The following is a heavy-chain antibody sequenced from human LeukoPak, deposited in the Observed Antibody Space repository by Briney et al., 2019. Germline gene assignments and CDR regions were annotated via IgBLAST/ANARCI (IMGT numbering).Heavy chain of an antibody. J-gene: IGHJ4*02. CDR3: ARQGGRWQQIQRIPTSYFDF. CDR2: IYYSGST. Sequence: KPSETLSLTCTVSGGSISSSSYYWGWIRQPPGKGLEWIGSIYYSGSTHYNPSLKSRVTISVDTSKNQFSLKLSSVTAADTAVYYCARQGGRWQQIQRIPTSYFDFWGQGSLVTVSS. V-gene: IGHV4-39*01. CDR1: GGSISSSSYY. D-gene: IGHD5-24*01.